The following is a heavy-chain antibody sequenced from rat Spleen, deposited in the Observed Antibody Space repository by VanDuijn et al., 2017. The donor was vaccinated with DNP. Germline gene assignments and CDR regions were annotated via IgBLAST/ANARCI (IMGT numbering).Heavy chain of an antibody. CDR3: ASRGYAMDA. V-gene: IGHV5-7*01. Sequence: EVQLVESGGGLVQPGRSLKLSCAASGFTFSDYNMAWVRQAPKKGLEWVATISYDGSSTYYRDSVKGRFTISRDNAKSTLYLQMDSLRSEDTATYYCASRGYAMDAWGQGTSVTVSS. CDR2: ISYDGSST. J-gene: IGHJ4*01. CDR1: GFTFSDYN. D-gene: IGHD1-4*01.